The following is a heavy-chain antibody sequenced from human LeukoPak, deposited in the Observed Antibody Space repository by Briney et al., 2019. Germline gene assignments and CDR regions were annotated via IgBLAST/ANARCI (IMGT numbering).Heavy chain of an antibody. CDR1: GGSISSGGYY. D-gene: IGHD3-16*02. CDR3: ARVLLYPYYFDY. V-gene: IGHV4-61*08. Sequence: PSETLSLTCTVSGGSISSGGYYWSWIRQPPGKGLEWIGYIYYSGSTNYNPSLKSRVTISVDTSKNQFSLKLSSVTAADTAVYYCARVLLYPYYFDYWGQGTLVTVSS. CDR2: IYYSGST. J-gene: IGHJ4*02.